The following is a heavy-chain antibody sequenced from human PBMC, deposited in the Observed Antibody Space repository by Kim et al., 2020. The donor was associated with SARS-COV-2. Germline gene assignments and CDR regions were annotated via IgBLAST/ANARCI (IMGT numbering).Heavy chain of an antibody. CDR1: GFTFSNSG. Sequence: GGSLRLSCAASGFTFSNSGMHWVRQAPGKGLEWVAVIWYDGSNKYYADSVKGRFTISRDNSKNTLYLQMNSLRAEDTAVYFCARGSSGFDYWGQGTLVTVSS. CDR2: IWYDGSNK. J-gene: IGHJ4*02. D-gene: IGHD3-22*01. CDR3: ARGSSGFDY. V-gene: IGHV3-33*01.